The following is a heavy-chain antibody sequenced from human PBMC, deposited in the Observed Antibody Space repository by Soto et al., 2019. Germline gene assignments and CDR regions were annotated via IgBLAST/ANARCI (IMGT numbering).Heavy chain of an antibody. J-gene: IGHJ5*02. CDR2: IYENGRT. CDR3: ARDTRCLNSGDNCYSWLDP. V-gene: IGHV4-59*01. CDR1: GGSISSYY. Sequence: SETLSLTCTVSGGSISSYYLSWIRQPPGKGLEWIGYIYENGRTKYNPSLKSRVTISADTSKNQISLKVSSVTAADTAVYYCARDTRCLNSGDNCYSWLDPWGQGTLVTVSS. D-gene: IGHD2-15*01.